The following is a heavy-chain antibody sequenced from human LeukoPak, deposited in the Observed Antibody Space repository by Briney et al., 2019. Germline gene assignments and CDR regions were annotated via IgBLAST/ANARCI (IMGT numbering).Heavy chain of an antibody. V-gene: IGHV1-69*05. CDR3: ATATLPLVVPAASWFDP. Sequence: EASVKVSCKASGGTFSSYAISWVRHAPGQGLEWMGGIIPIFGTANYAQKFQGRVTITTDESTSTAYMELSSLRSEDTAVYYCATATLPLVVPAASWFDPWGQGTLVTVSS. CDR2: IIPIFGTA. CDR1: GGTFSSYA. D-gene: IGHD2-2*01. J-gene: IGHJ5*02.